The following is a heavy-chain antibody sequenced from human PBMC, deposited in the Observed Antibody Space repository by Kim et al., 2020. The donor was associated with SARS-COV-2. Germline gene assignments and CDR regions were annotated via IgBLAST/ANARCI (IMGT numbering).Heavy chain of an antibody. CDR1: GFTFGDYA. CDR2: ISWNSGSI. V-gene: IGHV3-9*01. D-gene: IGHD6-19*01. CDR3: ALAPSTGYSSGWYSGGMDV. Sequence: SLRLSCAASGFTFGDYAMHWVRQAPGKGLEWVSGISWNSGSIGYADSVKGRFTISRDNAKNSLYLQMNSLRAEDRALYYCALAPSTGYSSGWYSGGMDVWGQGTTVTVSS. J-gene: IGHJ6*02.